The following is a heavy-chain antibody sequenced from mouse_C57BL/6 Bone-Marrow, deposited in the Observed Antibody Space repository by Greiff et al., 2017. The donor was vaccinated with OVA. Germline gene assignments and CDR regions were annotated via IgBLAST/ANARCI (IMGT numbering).Heavy chain of an antibody. D-gene: IGHD2-4*01. CDR2: IWSGGST. V-gene: IGHV2-2*01. J-gene: IGHJ2*01. CDR3: ARDDYDGHYYFDY. CDR1: GFSFTSYG. Sequence: VKLVESGPGLVQPSQCLSITCTVSGFSFTSYGVHWVRQSPGKGLEWLGVIWSGGSTDYNAAFISRLSISKDNSKSQIFFKMNSLQADDTAIYYCARDDYDGHYYFDYWGQGTTLTVSS.